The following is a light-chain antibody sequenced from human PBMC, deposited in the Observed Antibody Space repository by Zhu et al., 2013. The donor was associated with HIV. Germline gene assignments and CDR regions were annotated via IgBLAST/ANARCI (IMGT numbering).Light chain of an antibody. Sequence: DIQMTQSPSSLSASVGGRVTITCRASEDIRHDLSWYQQKSGKAPKRLIYGASTLQSGVPLRFRGSGSGIEFTLTISSLQPDDFATYYCLQNNTYPITFGQGTRLEIK. CDR1: EDIRHD. J-gene: IGKJ5*01. V-gene: IGKV1-17*01. CDR2: GAS. CDR3: LQNNTYPIT.